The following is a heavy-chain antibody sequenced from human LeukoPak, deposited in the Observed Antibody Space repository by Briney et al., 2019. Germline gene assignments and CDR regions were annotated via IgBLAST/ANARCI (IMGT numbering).Heavy chain of an antibody. CDR3: ARGGGLYRYCSSTSCYDT. V-gene: IGHV7-4-1*02. D-gene: IGHD2-2*01. CDR1: GYTFTSYG. J-gene: IGHJ5*02. Sequence: ASVKVSCKASGYTFTSYGISWVRQAPGQGLEWMGWINTNTGNPTYAQGFTGRFVFSLDTSVSTAYLQISSLKAEDTAVYYCARGGGLYRYCSSTSCYDTWGQGTLVTVSS. CDR2: INTNTGNP.